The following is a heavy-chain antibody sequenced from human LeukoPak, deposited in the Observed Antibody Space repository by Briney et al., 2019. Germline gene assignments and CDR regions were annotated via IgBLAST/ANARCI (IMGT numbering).Heavy chain of an antibody. CDR2: IIPIFGTA. V-gene: IGHV1-69*13. CDR3: ASKVERYHYDSSGYYPLDY. D-gene: IGHD3-22*01. J-gene: IGHJ4*02. Sequence: SVKVSCKASGYTFTSYDISWVRQAPGQGLEWMGGIIPIFGTANYAQKFQGRVTITADESTSTAYMELSSLRSEDTAVYYCASKVERYHYDSSGYYPLDYWGQGTLVTVSS. CDR1: GYTFTSYD.